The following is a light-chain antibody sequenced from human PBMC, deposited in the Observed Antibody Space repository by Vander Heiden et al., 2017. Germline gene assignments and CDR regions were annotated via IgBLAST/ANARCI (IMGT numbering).Light chain of an antibody. J-gene: IGKJ2*02. CDR2: AAS. CDR3: QQSYTPPRT. Sequence: DIQMTQSPSSMSASVGERVTITGRASHSMTTYLNYYQLKSGTAPNLLIDAASTLQSILPSSFGGSCAGTDFNITSSILQPEYSATYCWQQSYTPPRTFGQGTKLEI. V-gene: IGKV1-39*01. CDR1: HSMTTY.